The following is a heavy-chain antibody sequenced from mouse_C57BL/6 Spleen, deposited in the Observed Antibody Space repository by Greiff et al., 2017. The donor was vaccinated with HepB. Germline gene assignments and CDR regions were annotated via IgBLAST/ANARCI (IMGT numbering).Heavy chain of an antibody. CDR2: IDPSDSYT. J-gene: IGHJ4*01. V-gene: IGHV1-59*01. CDR1: GYTFTSYW. Sequence: VQLQQPGAELVRPGTSVKLSCKASGYTFTSYWMHWVKQRPGQGLEWIGVIDPSDSYTNYNQKFKGKATLTVDTSSSTAYMQLSSLTSEDSAVYYCARDGAMDYWGQGTSVTVSS. CDR3: ARDGAMDY.